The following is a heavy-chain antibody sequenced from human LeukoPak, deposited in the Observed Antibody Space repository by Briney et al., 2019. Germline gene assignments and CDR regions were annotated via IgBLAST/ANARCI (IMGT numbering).Heavy chain of an antibody. D-gene: IGHD3-10*01. J-gene: IGHJ4*02. V-gene: IGHV4-59*01. CDR2: IYYSGST. CDR1: GGSISSYY. CDR3: ARGYYGSGSYYNGAFFDY. Sequence: SETLSLTCTVSGGSISSYYWSWIRQPPGKGLEWIGYIYYSGSTNYNPSLKSRVTISVDTSKNQFSLKLSSVTAADTAVYYCARGYYGSGSYYNGAFFDYWGQGTLVTVSS.